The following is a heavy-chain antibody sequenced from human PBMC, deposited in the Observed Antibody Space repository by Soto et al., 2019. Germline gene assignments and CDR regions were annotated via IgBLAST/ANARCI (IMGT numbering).Heavy chain of an antibody. V-gene: IGHV3-30*18. CDR1: GFTFSSYG. J-gene: IGHJ4*02. D-gene: IGHD3-10*01. Sequence: GGSLRLSCAASGFTFSSYGMHWVRQAPGKGLEWVAVISYDGSNKHYADPVKGRFTISRDNSKSTLYLQMNSLRAEDTAVYYCAKPVWYGSGSPPDSWGQGTPVTVSS. CDR2: ISYDGSNK. CDR3: AKPVWYGSGSPPDS.